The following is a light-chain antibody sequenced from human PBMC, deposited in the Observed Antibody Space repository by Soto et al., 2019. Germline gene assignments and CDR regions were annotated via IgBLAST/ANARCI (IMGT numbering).Light chain of an antibody. J-gene: IGKJ2*01. V-gene: IGKV1-5*03. CDR2: KAS. CDR3: QQYNSNLRT. CDR1: QSISSW. Sequence: DIQMTQSPSTLSASVGDRVTITCRASQSISSWLAWYQQKPGKAPKLLIYKASSLESEVPSRFSGSGSGTEFTLTISSLQPDDFATYYCQQYNSNLRTFGQGTKLEIK.